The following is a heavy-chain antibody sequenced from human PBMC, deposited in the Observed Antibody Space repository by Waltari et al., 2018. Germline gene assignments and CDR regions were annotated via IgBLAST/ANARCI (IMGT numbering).Heavy chain of an antibody. D-gene: IGHD2-21*02. Sequence: QVQLMQSGAAVKTPGSSVKVSCKTSGYTFTGIYIHWVRQAPGQGLEWMGWINPKSGDTKLTQKFQGRVTRTRDTSITTAYMDLTRLTSDDTGLYFCARDETGGNFYWFDSWGQGTLVTVSS. CDR1: GYTFTGIY. CDR2: INPKSGDT. V-gene: IGHV1-2*02. J-gene: IGHJ5*01. CDR3: ARDETGGNFYWFDS.